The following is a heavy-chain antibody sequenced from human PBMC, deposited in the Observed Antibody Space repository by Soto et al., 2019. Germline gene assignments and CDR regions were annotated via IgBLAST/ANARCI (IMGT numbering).Heavy chain of an antibody. CDR2: VSYDGTNT. CDR1: GFTCSSYT. CDR3: VAAAMWTGKGFES. J-gene: IGHJ4*02. V-gene: IGHV3-30*04. Sequence: QVQLVESGGGGVQPGKSLRLSCAASGFTCSSYTIHWVRQAPGRGLQWVAVVSYDGTNTYYEDSVRGRFTISRDNSNSTTYLQMNNLRGDDTADYYGVAAAMWTGKGFESWGRGTRVTVSS. D-gene: IGHD6-25*01.